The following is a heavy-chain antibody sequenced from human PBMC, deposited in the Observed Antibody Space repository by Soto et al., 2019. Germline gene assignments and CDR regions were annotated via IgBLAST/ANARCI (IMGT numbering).Heavy chain of an antibody. J-gene: IGHJ6*02. CDR3: ARAPTTLTTELFYYYYGMDV. V-gene: IGHV3-74*01. CDR2: INSVGSST. D-gene: IGHD4-4*01. Sequence: PAGCLRLSCAAYGFTLSSYWMHWVRHAPGKGLVWVSRINSVGSSTIYADSVKGRFTISRDAAKNTTYMQMSRLRAEDPDVYDCARAPTTLTTELFYYYYGMDVWGQGTTVTVSS. CDR1: GFTLSSYW.